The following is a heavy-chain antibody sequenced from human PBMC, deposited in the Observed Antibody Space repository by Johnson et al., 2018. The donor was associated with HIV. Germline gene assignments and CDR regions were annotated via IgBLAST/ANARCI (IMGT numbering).Heavy chain of an antibody. CDR3: ANSLLLDAFNI. CDR1: GFSFIDYA. Sequence: ESGGGLVRPGGSLRLSCVASGFSFIDYAMIWVRQAPGKGLEWVSFISGGEDDTYYADSVKGRFTISRDNSKTTLYLQMNSLRDEDTAVYYCANSLLLDAFNIWGQGTMVTVSS. CDR2: ISGGEDDT. V-gene: IGHV3-23*01. J-gene: IGHJ3*02.